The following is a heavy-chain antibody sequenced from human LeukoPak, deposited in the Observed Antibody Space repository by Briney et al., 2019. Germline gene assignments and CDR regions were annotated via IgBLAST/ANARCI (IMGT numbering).Heavy chain of an antibody. J-gene: IGHJ6*02. CDR1: GGSFSGYY. CDR3: ARGARGYCSSTSCYGNYYYYGMDV. V-gene: IGHV4-34*01. Sequence: PSETLSLTCAVYGGSFSGYYWSWIRQPPGKGLEWIGEINHSGSTNYNPSLKGRVTISVDTSKNQFSLKLSSVTAADTAVYYCARGARGYCSSTSCYGNYYYYGMDVWGQGTTVTVSS. D-gene: IGHD2-2*03. CDR2: INHSGST.